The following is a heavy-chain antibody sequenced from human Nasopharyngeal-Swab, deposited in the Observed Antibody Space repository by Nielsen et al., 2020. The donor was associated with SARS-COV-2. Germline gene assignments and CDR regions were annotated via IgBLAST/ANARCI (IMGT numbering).Heavy chain of an antibody. V-gene: IGHV1-18*01. D-gene: IGHD2-2*01. CDR1: CYTLFSYG. J-gene: IGHJ6*02. CDR3: ARENIVVAPAATYYYGMDV. CDR2: ISAYNGNT. Sequence: ASVKVSCNASCYTLFSYGISWVRHAPGQGLEWMGWISAYNGNTNYAQKLQGRVTMTTDTSTSTAYMELRSLRSDDTAVYYCARENIVVAPAATYYYGMDVWGQGTTVTVSS.